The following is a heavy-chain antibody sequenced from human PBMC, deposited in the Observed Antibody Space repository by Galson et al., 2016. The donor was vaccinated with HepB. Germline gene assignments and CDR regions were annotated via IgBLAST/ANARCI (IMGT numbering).Heavy chain of an antibody. CDR3: AKRHEYCPPVGCSVDS. D-gene: IGHD2/OR15-2a*01. J-gene: IGHJ4*02. CDR2: DSMDGRRK. Sequence: SLRLSCAASGFASRNYGMHWVRQAPGKGLEWVAADSMDGRRKFYADSVKGRFPISRDNSNNMLFLQMSSLRVDDTAVYYCAKRHEYCPPVGCSVDSWGQGTLVSVSS. CDR1: GFASRNYG. V-gene: IGHV3-30*18.